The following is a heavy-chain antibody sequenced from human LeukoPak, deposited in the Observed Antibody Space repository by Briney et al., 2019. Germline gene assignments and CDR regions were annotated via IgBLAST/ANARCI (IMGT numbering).Heavy chain of an antibody. D-gene: IGHD2-15*01. CDR3: ATSSYCSGGSCYSRTFQY. Sequence: GGSLRLSCAASGFTFSSYWMHWVRQAPGKGLVWVSRINSDGSSTTYADSVKGRFTISRDNATNTPYLQMNSLRAEDTAVYYCATSSYCSGGSCYSRTFQYWGQGTLVTVSS. V-gene: IGHV3-74*01. CDR2: INSDGSST. J-gene: IGHJ4*02. CDR1: GFTFSSYW.